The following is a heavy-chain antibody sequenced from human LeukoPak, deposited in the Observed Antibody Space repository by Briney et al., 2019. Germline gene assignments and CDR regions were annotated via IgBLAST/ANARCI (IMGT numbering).Heavy chain of an antibody. CDR2: IIPIFGTA. CDR1: GGTYSSYA. J-gene: IGHJ4*02. V-gene: IGHV1-69*05. Sequence: ASVTVSFKASGGTYSSYAISWVRQAPGQGLEWMGGIIPIFGTANYAQKFQGRVTITTDESTSTAYMELSSLRSEDTAVYYCARGSQVYAPYYFDYWGQGTLVTVSS. D-gene: IGHD2-8*01. CDR3: ARGSQVYAPYYFDY.